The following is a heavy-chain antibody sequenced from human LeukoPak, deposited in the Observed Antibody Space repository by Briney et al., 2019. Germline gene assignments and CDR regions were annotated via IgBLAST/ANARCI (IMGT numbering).Heavy chain of an antibody. CDR1: GYTFTGYY. Sequence: ASVKVSCKASGYTFTGYYMHWVRQAPGQGLEWMGWINPNSGGTNYAQKFQGRVTMTRDTSISTAYMELSRLRSDDTAVYYCARTYYYGSVDWFDPWGQGTLVTVSS. J-gene: IGHJ5*02. CDR2: INPNSGGT. CDR3: ARTYYYGSVDWFDP. V-gene: IGHV1-2*02. D-gene: IGHD3-10*01.